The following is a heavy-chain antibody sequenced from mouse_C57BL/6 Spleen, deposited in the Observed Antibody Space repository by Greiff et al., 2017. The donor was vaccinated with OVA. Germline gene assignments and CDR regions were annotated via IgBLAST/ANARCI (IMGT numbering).Heavy chain of an antibody. CDR2: INYDGSST. V-gene: IGHV5-16*01. J-gene: IGHJ4*01. D-gene: IGHD2-3*01. Sequence: EVHLVESEGGLVQPGSSMKLSCTASGFTFSDYYMAWVRQVPEKGLEWVANINYDGSSTYYLDSLKSRFIISRDNAKNILYLQMSSLKSEDTATYYCARADDPYAMDYWGQGTSVTVSS. CDR3: ARADDPYAMDY. CDR1: GFTFSDYY.